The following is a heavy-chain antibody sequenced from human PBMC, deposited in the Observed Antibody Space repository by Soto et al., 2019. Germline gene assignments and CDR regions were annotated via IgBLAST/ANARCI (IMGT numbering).Heavy chain of an antibody. D-gene: IGHD6-19*01. CDR1: GYTFTSYG. V-gene: IGHV1-18*01. CDR2: ISAYNVNT. CDR3: ARDSGVAVAGISDY. Sequence: ASVKVSCKASGYTFTSYGISWVRQAPGQGLEWMGWISAYNVNTNYAQQLQGRVTLTTDTSTSTAYMELRSLRSDDTAVYYCARDSGVAVAGISDYWGQGTLVTVSS. J-gene: IGHJ4*02.